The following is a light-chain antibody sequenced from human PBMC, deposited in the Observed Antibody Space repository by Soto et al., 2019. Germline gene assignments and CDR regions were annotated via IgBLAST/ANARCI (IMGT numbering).Light chain of an antibody. CDR2: EVS. Sequence: QSALTQPASVSGSPGQSITISCTGTSSDVGAYNYVSWYQQHPGKPPKLIIYEVSDRPSGVSNRFSGSKSGNTASLTISGLQAEDEAVYYCSSFAGSRVLVLGGATKLTVL. J-gene: IGLJ2*01. V-gene: IGLV2-14*01. CDR3: SSFAGSRVLV. CDR1: SSDVGAYNY.